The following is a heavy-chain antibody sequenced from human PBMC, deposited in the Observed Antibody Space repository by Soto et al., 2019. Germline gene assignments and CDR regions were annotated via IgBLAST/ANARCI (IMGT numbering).Heavy chain of an antibody. J-gene: IGHJ4*02. D-gene: IGHD3-22*01. V-gene: IGHV3-30*18. CDR3: AKATKYYYDSSGLYGPDY. CDR2: ISYDGSNK. Sequence: GGSLRLSCAASGFTFSSYGMHWVRQAPGKGLEWVAVISYDGSNKYYADSVKGRFTISRDNSKNTLYLQMNSLRAEDTAVYYCAKATKYYYDSSGLYGPDYWGQGTLVTVS. CDR1: GFTFSSYG.